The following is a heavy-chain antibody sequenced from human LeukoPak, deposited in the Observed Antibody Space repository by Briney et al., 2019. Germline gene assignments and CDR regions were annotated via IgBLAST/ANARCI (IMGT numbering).Heavy chain of an antibody. CDR1: GYTLTELS. J-gene: IGHJ6*02. CDR2: FDPEDGET. D-gene: IGHD4-17*01. Sequence: GASVKVSCKVSGYTLTELSMHWVRQAPGKGLEWMGGFDPEDGETIYAQKFQGRVTMTEDTSTDTAYMELSSLRSEDTAVYYCARTDYGDYRSGYGMDVWGQGTTVTVSS. V-gene: IGHV1-24*01. CDR3: ARTDYGDYRSGYGMDV.